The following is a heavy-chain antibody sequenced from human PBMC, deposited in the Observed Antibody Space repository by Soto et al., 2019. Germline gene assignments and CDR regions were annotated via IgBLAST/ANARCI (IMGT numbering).Heavy chain of an antibody. CDR3: AREARDEYGDYSHAFDI. CDR2: IKQDGSEK. V-gene: IGHV3-7*01. CDR1: GFTFSSYW. J-gene: IGHJ3*02. D-gene: IGHD4-17*01. Sequence: HPGESLRLSCAASGFTFSSYWMSWVRQAPGKGLEWVANIKQDGSEKYYVDSVKGRFTISRDNAKNSLYLQMNSLRAEDTAVYYCAREARDEYGDYSHAFDIWGQGTMVTVSS.